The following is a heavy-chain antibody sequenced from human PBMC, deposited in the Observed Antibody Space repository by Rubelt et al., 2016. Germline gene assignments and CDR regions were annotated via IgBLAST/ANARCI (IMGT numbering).Heavy chain of an antibody. CDR3: ASLGGSSGWSTGDD. V-gene: IGHV3-33*08. Sequence: VQLVESGGGLVQPGGSLRLSCAASGFTFSSYGMHWVRQAPGKGLEWVAVIWYDGSNKYYADSVKGRLIISRDDSRKTLYVQMNSLRAEDTAVYYCASLGGSSGWSTGDDWGQGTLVTVSS. J-gene: IGHJ4*02. CDR2: IWYDGSNK. D-gene: IGHD6-19*01. CDR1: GFTFSSYG.